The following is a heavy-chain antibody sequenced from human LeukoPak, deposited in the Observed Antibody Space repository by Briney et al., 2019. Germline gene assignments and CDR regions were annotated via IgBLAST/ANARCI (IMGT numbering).Heavy chain of an antibody. D-gene: IGHD4-17*01. Sequence: GGSVRLSCAASGVTFSSYRINWIRQAPGKGLEWVSSISSSTSYIYYADSVKGRFTISKDNAKNSLYLQMNSLRAEDTAVYYCARAGGSTVSHSDYWGQGTLVTVSS. CDR1: GVTFSSYR. J-gene: IGHJ4*02. CDR2: ISSSTSYI. CDR3: ARAGGSTVSHSDY. V-gene: IGHV3-21*01.